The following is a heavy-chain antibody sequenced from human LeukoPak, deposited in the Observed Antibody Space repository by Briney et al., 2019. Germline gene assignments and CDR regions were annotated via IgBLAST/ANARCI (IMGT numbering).Heavy chain of an antibody. CDR3: ARHVGHIVVVTAFDY. CDR1: GYSFTSCW. Sequence: GESLKISCKGSGYSFTSCWIGWVRQMPGKGLEWMGIIYPGDSDTRYSPSFQGQVTISADKSISTAYLQWSSLKASDTAMYYCARHVGHIVVVTAFDYWGQGTLVTVSS. V-gene: IGHV5-51*01. CDR2: IYPGDSDT. D-gene: IGHD2-21*02. J-gene: IGHJ4*02.